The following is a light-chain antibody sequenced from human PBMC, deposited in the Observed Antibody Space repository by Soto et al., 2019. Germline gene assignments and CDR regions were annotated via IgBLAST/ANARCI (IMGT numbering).Light chain of an antibody. Sequence: IVMTRSPAALSVSPFEGASLSLSASQSVSSNLAWYQQKPGQSPRLLIYGASTRATGIPARFSGSGSGTEFTLTISRLQSEDFAVYYCQQRSNWLPITFGQGTRLEIK. V-gene: IGKV3D-15*01. J-gene: IGKJ5*01. CDR2: GAS. CDR3: QQRSNWLPIT. CDR1: QSVSSN.